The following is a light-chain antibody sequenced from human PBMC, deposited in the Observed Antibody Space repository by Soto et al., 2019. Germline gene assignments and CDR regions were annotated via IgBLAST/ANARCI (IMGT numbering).Light chain of an antibody. Sequence: EIVLTQSPGTLSLSPGERATLSCRASQSVSSSYLAWYQHKPGQAPRLLIYGASSRSTGIPDRFSGSGSATDFTLTISRLEPDDFAVYYCQQYCTSPYTFGQGTKLEIK. V-gene: IGKV3-20*01. CDR1: QSVSSSY. CDR3: QQYCTSPYT. J-gene: IGKJ2*01. CDR2: GAS.